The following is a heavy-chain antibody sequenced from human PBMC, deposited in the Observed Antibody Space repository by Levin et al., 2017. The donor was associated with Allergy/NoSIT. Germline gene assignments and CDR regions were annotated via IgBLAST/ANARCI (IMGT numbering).Heavy chain of an antibody. D-gene: IGHD3-3*01. V-gene: IGHV1-69*06. CDR1: GGTFSSYA. CDR3: ATRFGVAPYYYYYYYMDV. CDR2: IIPIFGTA. J-gene: IGHJ6*03. Sequence: SVKVSCKASGGTFSSYAISWVRQAPGQGLEWMGGIIPIFGTANYAQKFQGRVTITADKSTSTAYMELSSLRSEDTAVYYCATRFGVAPYYYYYYYMDVWGKGTTVTVSS.